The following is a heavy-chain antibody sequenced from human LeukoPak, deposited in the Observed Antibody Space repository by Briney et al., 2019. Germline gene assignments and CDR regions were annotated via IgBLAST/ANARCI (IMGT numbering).Heavy chain of an antibody. Sequence: PGGSLRLSCAASGFTFSSSWMYWVRQAPGKGLEWVANINQDASEKNYVGSVKGRFTISRDNAKNSLYLQMNSLRAEDTAPYYCASGDNMDVWGKGTTVTVSS. CDR1: GFTFSSSW. J-gene: IGHJ6*03. D-gene: IGHD3-3*01. CDR3: ASGDNMDV. CDR2: INQDASEK. V-gene: IGHV3-7*01.